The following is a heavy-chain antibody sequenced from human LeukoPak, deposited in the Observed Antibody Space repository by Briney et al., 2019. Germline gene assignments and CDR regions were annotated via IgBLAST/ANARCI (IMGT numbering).Heavy chain of an antibody. CDR3: ARDVTGNYYYGMDV. D-gene: IGHD1-14*01. J-gene: IGHJ6*02. V-gene: IGHV4-4*07. Sequence: PSETLSLTCTVSGGSISSYYWSWIRQPAGKGLEWIGRIYTGGSTNYNPSLKSRVTILVDTSKNQFSLKLSSVTAADTAVYCCARDVTGNYYYGMDVWGQGTTVTVSS. CDR1: GGSISSYY. CDR2: IYTGGST.